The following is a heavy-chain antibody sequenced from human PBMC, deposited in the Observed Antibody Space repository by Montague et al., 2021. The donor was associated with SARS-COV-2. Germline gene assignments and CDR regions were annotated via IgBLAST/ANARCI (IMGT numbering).Heavy chain of an antibody. CDR2: ISYDGSNK. V-gene: IGHV3-30-3*01. Sequence: SLRLSCAASGFTFSSYAMHWVRQAPGKGLEWVAVISYDGSNKYYADSVKGRFTISRDNSKNTLYLQMNSLRAEDTAVYYCARVGGIGYYDSSGYYSGGYYYYGMDVWGQGTTVTVSS. J-gene: IGHJ6*02. CDR1: GFTFSSYA. D-gene: IGHD3-22*01. CDR3: ARVGGIGYYDSSGYYSGGYYYYGMDV.